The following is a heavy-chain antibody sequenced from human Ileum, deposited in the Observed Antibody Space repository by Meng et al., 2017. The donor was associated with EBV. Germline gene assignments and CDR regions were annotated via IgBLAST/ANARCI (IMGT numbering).Heavy chain of an antibody. CDR1: GCSFSRDW. D-gene: IGHD2-2*01. J-gene: IGHJ4*02. CDR3: SRDLASSDDD. V-gene: IGHV3-74*01. CDR2: TNENGRTT. Sequence: VQRVGPAEAFGQPWASLSLSCASFGCSFSRDWMHWVRQDPGKGLVWVSRTNENGRTTDHADCVKSRFTISRDNTKNILYLQMDSLRAEDSAVYFCSRDLASSDDDWGQGTLVTVSS.